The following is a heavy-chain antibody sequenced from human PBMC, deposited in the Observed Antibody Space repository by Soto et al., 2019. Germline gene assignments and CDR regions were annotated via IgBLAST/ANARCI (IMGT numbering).Heavy chain of an antibody. CDR2: IYSGGST. CDR1: GFTVSSNY. V-gene: IGHV3-53*01. D-gene: IGHD3-10*01. J-gene: IGHJ4*02. CDR3: ARGFPSMAYYGEYYFDK. Sequence: EVQMVESGGGLIQPGGSLRLSCAALGFTVSSNYMTWVRQAPGKGLEWVSVIYSGGSTYYADSVKGRFTISRDNSRNTLYLQMHSLRAEDTAVYYCARGFPSMAYYGEYYFDKWGQGTLVTVSS.